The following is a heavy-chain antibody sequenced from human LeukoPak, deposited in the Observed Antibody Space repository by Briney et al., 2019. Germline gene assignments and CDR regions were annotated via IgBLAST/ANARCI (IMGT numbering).Heavy chain of an antibody. CDR2: IYYSGST. J-gene: IGHJ3*02. Sequence: SETLSLTFTVSGGSISSSSYYWGWIRQPPGKGLEWIGSIYYSGSTYYNPSLKSRVTISVDTSKNQFSLKLSSVTAADTAVYYCARGDIVVVPAALVAFDIWGQGTMVTVSS. V-gene: IGHV4-39*07. CDR3: ARGDIVVVPAALVAFDI. D-gene: IGHD2-2*01. CDR1: GGSISSSSYY.